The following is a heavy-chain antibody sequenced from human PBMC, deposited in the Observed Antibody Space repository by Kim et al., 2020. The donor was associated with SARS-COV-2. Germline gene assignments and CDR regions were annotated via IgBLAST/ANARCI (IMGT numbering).Heavy chain of an antibody. V-gene: IGHV4-39*07. J-gene: IGHJ4*02. Sequence: SETLSLTCTVSGGSIRTTSYYWAWIRQPPGKGLEWIGSIFYSGTTSYNPSLRGRVTIPLESSKNQFSLHLNSVTAADTAVYFCASEYYYAGHCCYDNWGQGTLVPVS. CDR3: ASEYYYAGHCCYDN. CDR1: GGSIRTTSYY. CDR2: IFYSGTT. D-gene: IGHD3-10*01.